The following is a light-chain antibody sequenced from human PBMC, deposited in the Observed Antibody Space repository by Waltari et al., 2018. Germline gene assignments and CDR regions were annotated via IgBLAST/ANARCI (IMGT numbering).Light chain of an antibody. CDR3: STWDDSLNAWV. J-gene: IGLJ3*02. CDR1: RANIGSNL. Sequence: QSVLTQPPSVSGTPGQRVNISCSGSRANIGSNLMTWYHQLPGTAPKLLIYSNNRRNSGVPDRFSGSKSGTSASLAISGLQSEDEADYYCSTWDDSLNAWVFGGGTKLTVL. CDR2: SNN. V-gene: IGLV1-44*01.